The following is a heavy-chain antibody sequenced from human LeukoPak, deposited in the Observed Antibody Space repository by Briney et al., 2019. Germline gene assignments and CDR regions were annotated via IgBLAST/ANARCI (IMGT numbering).Heavy chain of an antibody. CDR2: IIPIFGTA. D-gene: IGHD5-18*01. Sequence: SVKVSCKASGGTFSSYAISWVRQAPGQGLEWMGGIIPIFGTANYAQKFQGRVTVTADESTSTAYMELSSLRSEDTAVYYCARAMDYSYGAHYYYGMDVWGQGTTVTVSS. CDR1: GGTFSSYA. J-gene: IGHJ6*02. CDR3: ARAMDYSYGAHYYYGMDV. V-gene: IGHV1-69*13.